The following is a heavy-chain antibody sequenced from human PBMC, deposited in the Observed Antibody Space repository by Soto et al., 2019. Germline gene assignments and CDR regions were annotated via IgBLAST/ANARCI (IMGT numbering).Heavy chain of an antibody. CDR1: GYTFTSYG. J-gene: IGHJ4*02. D-gene: IGHD4-17*01. Sequence: ASVKVSCKASGYTFTSYGISWVRPAPGQGLEWMGWISAYNGNTNYAQKLQGRVTMTTDTSKNTLYLQMNSLRAEDTAVYYCARGHDYGGHIDYWGQGTLVTVAS. CDR3: ARGHDYGGHIDY. V-gene: IGHV1-18*01. CDR2: ISAYNGNT.